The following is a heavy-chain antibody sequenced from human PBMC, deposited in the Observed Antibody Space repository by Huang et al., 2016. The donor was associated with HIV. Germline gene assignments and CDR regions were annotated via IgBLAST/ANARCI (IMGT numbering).Heavy chain of an antibody. V-gene: IGHV4-39*02. D-gene: IGHD3-3*01. J-gene: IGHJ1*01. CDR3: ARTGVAVSDDPEYFQH. Sequence: LQESGPGLVGPSETLSLTCAVSGDSINSNTFYWGWIRRPPGKALEWIGSIYYSGTTYYNPALKSRARIAVDASKNRSFLHLRSVTAADTGVYYCARTGVAVSDDPEYFQHWGQGALVTIS. CDR1: GDSINSNTFY. CDR2: IYYSGTT.